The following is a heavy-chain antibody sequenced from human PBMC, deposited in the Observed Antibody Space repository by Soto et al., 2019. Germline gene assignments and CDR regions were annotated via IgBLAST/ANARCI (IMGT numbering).Heavy chain of an antibody. J-gene: IGHJ3*01. V-gene: IGHV3-30*04. Sequence: QEILVESGGGVVQSGTSLRLSCAASGFTFSSFAMHWVRQAPGKGLEWVSVISFIGLSQFYADSVRGRVTVSRDNSKNTLYLQLDSLRPDDTAVYSCARGGRGLRGAFDVWGQGTEVSVS. D-gene: IGHD3-16*01. CDR2: ISFIGLSQ. CDR1: GFTFSSFA. CDR3: ARGGRGLRGAFDV.